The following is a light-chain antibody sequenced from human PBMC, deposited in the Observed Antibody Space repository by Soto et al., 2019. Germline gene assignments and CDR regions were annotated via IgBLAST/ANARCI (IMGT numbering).Light chain of an antibody. CDR3: QQYNSYPRT. J-gene: IGKJ1*01. Sequence: GFLATSVTVTYRASQSLSSRLDWYQQKPGKAPKLLIFDASSLESGVPSRFSGSGSGTEFTLTISSLEPDDFATYYCQQYNSYPRTFGQGTKVDIK. CDR2: DAS. V-gene: IGKV1-5*01. CDR1: QSLSSR.